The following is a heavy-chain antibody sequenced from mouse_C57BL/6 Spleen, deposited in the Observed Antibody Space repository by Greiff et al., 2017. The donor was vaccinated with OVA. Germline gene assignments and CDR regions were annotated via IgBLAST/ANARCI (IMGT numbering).Heavy chain of an antibody. D-gene: IGHD1-1*01. Sequence: VQLQQSGAELVRPGASVKLSCTASGFNIKDYYMHWVKQRPEQGLEWIGRLDPEDGDSEYAPKFQGKATMTADTSSNTAYLQLSSLTSEDTAVYYCTTGSSSYYFDYWGQGTTLTVSS. CDR1: GFNIKDYY. CDR3: TTGSSSYYFDY. V-gene: IGHV14-1*01. J-gene: IGHJ2*01. CDR2: LDPEDGDS.